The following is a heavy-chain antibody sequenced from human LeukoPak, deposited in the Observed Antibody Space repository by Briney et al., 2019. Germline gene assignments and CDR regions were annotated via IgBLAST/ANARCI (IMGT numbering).Heavy chain of an antibody. V-gene: IGHV4-59*01. CDR3: ARGTVRSSEYYFDY. J-gene: IGHJ4*02. CDR2: IYCSGST. D-gene: IGHD6-13*01. Sequence: PSGTLSLTCTVSGGSISSYYWSWIRQPPGKGLEWIGYIYCSGSTNYNPSLKSRVTISVDTSKNQFSLKLSSVTAADTAVYYCARGTVRSSEYYFDYWGQGTLVTVSS. CDR1: GGSISSYY.